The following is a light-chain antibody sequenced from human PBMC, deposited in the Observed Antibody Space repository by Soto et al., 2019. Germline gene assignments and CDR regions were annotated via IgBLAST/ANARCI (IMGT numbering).Light chain of an antibody. CDR2: DAS. Sequence: EIVMTQSPSTLSVSPGEGATLSCRASQSLNTNLAWYQHKPGQAPRLLIYDASNRATGIPARFSGSGSGTDFTLTISSLEPEDFAVYYCQQRSNWPRGTFGQGTRLEI. CDR3: QQRSNWPRGT. CDR1: QSLNTN. J-gene: IGKJ5*01. V-gene: IGKV3-11*01.